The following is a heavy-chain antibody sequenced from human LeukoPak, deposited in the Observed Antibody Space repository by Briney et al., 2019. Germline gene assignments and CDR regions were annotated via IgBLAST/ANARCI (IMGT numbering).Heavy chain of an antibody. J-gene: IGHJ4*02. Sequence: TGGSLRLSCAASGFDFSNTWMTWVRQGPEKGLEWVAIIKGNGREKYYVDSVKGRFTISRDNAKNSLYLQMDSLRAGDTAVYYCAREGHYDILTGYYTAFDYWGQGTLVTVSS. CDR2: IKGNGREK. CDR3: AREGHYDILTGYYTAFDY. D-gene: IGHD3-9*01. V-gene: IGHV3-7*01. CDR1: GFDFSNTW.